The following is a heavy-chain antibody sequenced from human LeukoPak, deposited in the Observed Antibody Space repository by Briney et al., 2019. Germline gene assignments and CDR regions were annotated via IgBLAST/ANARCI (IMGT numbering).Heavy chain of an antibody. V-gene: IGHV1-24*01. CDR2: FDPEDGET. J-gene: IGHJ5*02. Sequence: ASVKVSCKVSGFTLTELSMHWVRQAPGNGLEWMGGFDPEDGETIYAQKFQGRVTMTEDTSTDTAYMELSSLRSEDTAVYYCATGVAGGNWFDPWGQGTLVTVSS. CDR3: ATGVAGGNWFDP. CDR1: GFTLTELS. D-gene: IGHD6-19*01.